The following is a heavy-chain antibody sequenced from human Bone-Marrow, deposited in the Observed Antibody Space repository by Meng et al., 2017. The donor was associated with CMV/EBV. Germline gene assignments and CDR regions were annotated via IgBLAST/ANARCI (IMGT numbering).Heavy chain of an antibody. CDR3: AIDIASGYDYYYYSMDV. CDR1: GFTFSSYS. J-gene: IGHJ6*02. V-gene: IGHV3-21*01. CDR2: ISSSSSYI. D-gene: IGHD5-12*01. Sequence: GGSLRLSCAASGFTFSSYSMNWVRQAPGKGLEWVSSISSSSSYIYYADSVKGRFTISRDNAKNSLYLQMNSLRAEDTAVYYCAIDIASGYDYYYYSMDVWGQGTTVTASS.